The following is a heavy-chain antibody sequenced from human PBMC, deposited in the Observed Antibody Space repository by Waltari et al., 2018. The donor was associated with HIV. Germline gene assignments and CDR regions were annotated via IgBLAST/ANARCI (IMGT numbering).Heavy chain of an antibody. Sequence: QVQLVESGGGLVKPEGSMRLACAASGFTLRDYYRSWTRQAPGKGREWVSYISSSGSTIYYAASVKGRFTISRDNAKTSLYLQMNSLRAEDTAVYYCARVSYFDAFDIWGQGTMVTVSS. CDR2: ISSSGSTI. CDR1: GFTLRDYY. CDR3: ARVSYFDAFDI. J-gene: IGHJ3*02. V-gene: IGHV3-11*01. D-gene: IGHD3-10*01.